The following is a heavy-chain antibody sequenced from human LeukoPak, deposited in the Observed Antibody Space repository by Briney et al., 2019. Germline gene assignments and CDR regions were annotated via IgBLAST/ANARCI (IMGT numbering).Heavy chain of an antibody. CDR3: ARYIVVVPAAMGGGYYYYYGMDV. D-gene: IGHD2-2*01. CDR2: MNPNSGNT. Sequence: ASVKVSCKASGYTFTSYDINWVRQATGQGLEWMGWMNPNSGNTGYAQKFQGRVTMTRNTSISTAYMELSSLRSEDTAMYYCARYIVVVPAAMGGGYYYYYGMDVWGQGTTVTVSS. CDR1: GYTFTSYD. V-gene: IGHV1-8*01. J-gene: IGHJ6*02.